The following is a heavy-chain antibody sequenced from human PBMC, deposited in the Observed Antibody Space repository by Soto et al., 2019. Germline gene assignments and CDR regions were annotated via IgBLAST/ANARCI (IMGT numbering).Heavy chain of an antibody. CDR2: ISAYNGNT. CDR1: GYTFTIYG. Sequence: ASVKVSCKASGYTFTIYGISWVLQAPGQGLEWMGWISAYNGNTNYAQKLQGRVTMTTDTSTSTAYMELRSLRSDDTAVYYCAIHSWVAGRRSEGYAFDIWGQGTMVTVSS. V-gene: IGHV1-18*01. CDR3: AIHSWVAGRRSEGYAFDI. J-gene: IGHJ3*02. D-gene: IGHD1-26*01.